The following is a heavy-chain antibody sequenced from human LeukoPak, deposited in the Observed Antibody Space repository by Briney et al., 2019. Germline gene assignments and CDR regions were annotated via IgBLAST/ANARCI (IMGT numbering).Heavy chain of an antibody. J-gene: IGHJ4*02. CDR1: GVSISSSNNF. CDR2: MHYRGTT. V-gene: IGHV4-39*01. D-gene: IGHD5-24*01. CDR3: ARHEEEDGYNAKTFDF. Sequence: SETLSLTCTVPGVSISSSNNFWGWIRQPPGKGLEWIGSMHYRGTTYYIPSLKSRVTISVDTSKNQFSLKLSSVTAADTAVYYCARHEEEDGYNAKTFDFWGQGTLVTVSS.